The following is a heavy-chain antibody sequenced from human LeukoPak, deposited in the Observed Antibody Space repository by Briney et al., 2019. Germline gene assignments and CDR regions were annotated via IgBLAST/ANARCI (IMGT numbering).Heavy chain of an antibody. J-gene: IGHJ6*03. Sequence: GASVKVSCKASGYTFTGYYMHWVRQAPGQGLEWMGWINPNSGGTNYAQRFQGRVTMTTDTSTSTAYMELRSLRSDDTAVYYCARDGNSGYDYSLFFYYYYYMDVWGKGTTVTISS. D-gene: IGHD5-12*01. CDR3: ARDGNSGYDYSLFFYYYYYMDV. CDR2: INPNSGGT. CDR1: GYTFTGYY. V-gene: IGHV1-2*02.